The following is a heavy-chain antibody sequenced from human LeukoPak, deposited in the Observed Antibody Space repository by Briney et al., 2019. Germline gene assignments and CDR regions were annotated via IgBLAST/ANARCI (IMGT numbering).Heavy chain of an antibody. D-gene: IGHD3-22*01. CDR1: GDSISSDYYY. Sequence: SETLSLTCTVSGDSISSDYYYWSWIRQPPGKGLEWIGYISYSGSTYYNPSLKSRVTISIDTSKNQFSLKLSSVTAADTAVYYCARDRGYFDSRGYYSWGQGTLVTVSS. J-gene: IGHJ5*02. CDR2: ISYSGST. CDR3: ARDRGYFDSRGYYS. V-gene: IGHV4-30-4*01.